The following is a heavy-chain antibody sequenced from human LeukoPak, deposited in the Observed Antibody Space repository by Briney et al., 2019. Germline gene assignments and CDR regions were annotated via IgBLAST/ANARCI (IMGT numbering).Heavy chain of an antibody. CDR1: GDSISSSSYY. CDR3: ARDITGSFYY. Sequence: PSETLSLTCTVSGDSISSSSYYWGWIRQPPGKGLEWIVSIDDSGSTYCNPALKSRVTISVDTSKHQFSLTLSSVTAADMAVYYCARDITGSFYYWGQGNLVTVSS. V-gene: IGHV4-39*07. J-gene: IGHJ4*02. CDR2: IDDSGST. D-gene: IGHD1-14*01.